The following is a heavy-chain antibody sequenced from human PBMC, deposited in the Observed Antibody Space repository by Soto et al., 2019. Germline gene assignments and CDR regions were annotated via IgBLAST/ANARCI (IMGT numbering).Heavy chain of an antibody. J-gene: IGHJ6*02. CDR3: ARDETGDSYYYYCGMDV. V-gene: IGHV1-69*01. CDR1: GGTFNIYN. D-gene: IGHD7-27*01. Sequence: QVQLVQSGAEVKKPGSSVKVSCKASGGTFNIYNINWVRQAPGQGLEWMGGILPIFGTTNYAQRFQGRLTIIADDSTSTACMELSSLRSEDTAVYYCARDETGDSYYYYCGMDVWGQGTTVTVTS. CDR2: ILPIFGTT.